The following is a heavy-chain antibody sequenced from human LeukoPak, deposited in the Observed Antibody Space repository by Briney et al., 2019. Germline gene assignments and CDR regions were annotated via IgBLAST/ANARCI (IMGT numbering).Heavy chain of an antibody. D-gene: IGHD5-18*01. J-gene: IGHJ6*03. V-gene: IGHV4-34*01. Sequence: PSETLSLTCAVYGGPFSGYYWSWIRQPPGKGLEWIGSIYYSGSTYYNPSLKSRVTISVDPSKNQFSLKLSSVTAADTAVYYCARHSGYSYGYAYYYYYMDVWGKGTTVTVSS. CDR1: GGPFSGYY. CDR2: IYYSGST. CDR3: ARHSGYSYGYAYYYYYMDV.